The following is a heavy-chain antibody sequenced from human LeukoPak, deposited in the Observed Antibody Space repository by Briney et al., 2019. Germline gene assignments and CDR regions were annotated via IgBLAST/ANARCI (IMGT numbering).Heavy chain of an antibody. Sequence: PSETLSLTCTVSGGSISSYYWSWIRQPPGKGLEWIGYIYYSGSTNYNPSLKSRVTISVDTSKNQFSLKLSSVTAAETAVYYCARGITRRRTFDIWGQGTMVTVSS. J-gene: IGHJ3*02. CDR1: GGSISSYY. CDR2: IYYSGST. V-gene: IGHV4-59*08. CDR3: ARGITRRRTFDI. D-gene: IGHD3-10*01.